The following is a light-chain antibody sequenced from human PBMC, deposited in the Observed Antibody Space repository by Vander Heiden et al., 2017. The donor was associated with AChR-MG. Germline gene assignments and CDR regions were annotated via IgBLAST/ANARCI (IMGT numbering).Light chain of an antibody. CDR2: AAS. Sequence: ERVMTQSPGTLSVSPGERANLSCRASQAVSSNLAWYQHRPGQAPRLLIYAASTRAAGVPARFSGSGSGTDFTLTISSLQSEDFAVYYCQQDNNWPRTFGQGTKVESK. V-gene: IGKV3-15*01. J-gene: IGKJ1*01. CDR1: QAVSSN. CDR3: QQDNNWPRT.